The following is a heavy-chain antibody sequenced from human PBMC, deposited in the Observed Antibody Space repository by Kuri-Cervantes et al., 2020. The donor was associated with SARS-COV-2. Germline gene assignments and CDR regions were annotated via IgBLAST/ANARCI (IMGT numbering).Heavy chain of an antibody. CDR3: AREEGGELGEAFDY. J-gene: IGHJ4*02. CDR1: GFTFGGYS. V-gene: IGHV3-21*01. Sequence: GESLKISCAASGFTFGGYSMNWIRQAPGKGLEWVASIDSSSYYIYHADSVKGRLTISRDNAKTSLYLQMNSLKPEDTAVYYCAREEGGELGEAFDYWGQGALVTVSS. CDR2: IDSSSYYI. D-gene: IGHD7-27*01.